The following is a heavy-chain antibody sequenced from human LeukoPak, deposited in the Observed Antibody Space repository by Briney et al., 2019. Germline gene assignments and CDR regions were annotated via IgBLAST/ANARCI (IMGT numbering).Heavy chain of an antibody. D-gene: IGHD3-3*01. Sequence: ASVKVSCKVSGYTLTELSMHWVRQAPGKGLEWMGGFDPEDGETIYAQKFQGRVTMTEDTSTDTAHMELSSLRSEDTAVYYCATRGREGVVIRYYFDYWGQGTLVTVSS. J-gene: IGHJ4*02. V-gene: IGHV1-24*01. CDR2: FDPEDGET. CDR3: ATRGREGVVIRYYFDY. CDR1: GYTLTELS.